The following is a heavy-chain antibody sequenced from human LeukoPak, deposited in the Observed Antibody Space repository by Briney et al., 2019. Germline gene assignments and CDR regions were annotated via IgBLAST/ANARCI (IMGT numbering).Heavy chain of an antibody. V-gene: IGHV1-8*03. CDR2: MNPNSGNT. Sequence: ASVKVSCKASGYTFTSYDINWVRQATGQGLEWMGWMNPNSGNTGYAQKFQGRVTITRNTSISTAYMELSSLRSEDTAVYYCARLQGGRTRRYYSDYWGQGTLVTVSS. CDR1: GYTFTSYD. J-gene: IGHJ4*02. CDR3: ARLQGGRTRRYYSDY. D-gene: IGHD1-14*01.